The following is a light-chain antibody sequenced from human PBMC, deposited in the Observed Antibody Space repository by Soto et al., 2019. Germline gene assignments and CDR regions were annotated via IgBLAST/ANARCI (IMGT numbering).Light chain of an antibody. CDR2: EVS. V-gene: IGLV2-14*01. Sequence: QSVLTQPASVSGSPGQSITISCTGTSSDVGGYNYVSWYQQHPGKAPKLMIYEVSNRPSGVSNRFSGSKSGNTASLTISGLQAEDEADYYCASYTNISTLLFGGGTQLTVL. CDR1: SSDVGGYNY. CDR3: ASYTNISTLL. J-gene: IGLJ2*01.